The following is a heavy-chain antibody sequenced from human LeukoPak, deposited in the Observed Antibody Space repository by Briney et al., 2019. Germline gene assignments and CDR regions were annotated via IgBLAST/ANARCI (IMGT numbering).Heavy chain of an antibody. V-gene: IGHV3-30*02. D-gene: IGHD2-15*01. CDR1: GFTFSSYG. Sequence: GGSLRLSCAASGFTFSSYGMHWVRQAPGKGLEWVAFIRYDGSNKYYADSVKGRFTISRDNSKNTLYLQMNSLRSEDTAVYYCARGPGLQYCSGGGCYWFDPWGQGTLVTVSS. J-gene: IGHJ5*02. CDR2: IRYDGSNK. CDR3: ARGPGLQYCSGGGCYWFDP.